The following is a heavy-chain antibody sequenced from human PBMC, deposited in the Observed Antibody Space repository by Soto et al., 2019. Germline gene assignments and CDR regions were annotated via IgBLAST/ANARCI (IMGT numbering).Heavy chain of an antibody. CDR3: ARGAGVWTRGWEDYYYYYMDV. D-gene: IGHD6-19*01. J-gene: IGHJ6*03. Sequence: ASVKVSCKASGYTFTSYGISWVRQAPGQGLEWMGWISAYNGNTNYAQKLQGRVTMTTDTSTSTAYMELRSLRSDDTAVYYCARGAGVWTRGWEDYYYYYMDVWGKGTTVTVSS. CDR2: ISAYNGNT. CDR1: GYTFTSYG. V-gene: IGHV1-18*01.